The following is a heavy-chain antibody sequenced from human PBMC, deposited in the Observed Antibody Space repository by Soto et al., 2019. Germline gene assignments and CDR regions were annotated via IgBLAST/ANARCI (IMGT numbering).Heavy chain of an antibody. Sequence: PSETLSLTCTVSGGSISSGDYYWSWIRQPPGKGLEWIGYIYYSGSTYYNPSLKSRVTISVDTSKNQFSLKLSSVTAADTAVYYCARGVGATPADYWGQGTLVTVSS. D-gene: IGHD1-26*01. CDR1: GGSISSGDYY. CDR3: ARGVGATPADY. J-gene: IGHJ4*02. V-gene: IGHV4-30-4*01. CDR2: IYYSGST.